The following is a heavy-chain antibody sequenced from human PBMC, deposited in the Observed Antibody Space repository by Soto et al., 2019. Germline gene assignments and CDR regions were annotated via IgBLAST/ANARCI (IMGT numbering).Heavy chain of an antibody. J-gene: IGHJ6*01. CDR3: ATTTAVIVAQGPMDV. V-gene: IGHV1-69-2*01. CDR1: GFKFIDYY. CDR2: VDPEDGET. D-gene: IGHD2-21*01. Sequence: EVQLVQSGAEVKKPGATVKISCKVSGFKFIDYYLYWVQQAPGKALEWMGRVDPEDGETVYSEKFHGRLTITADTSRDIAHMELSGLRSEDTAVYFCATTTAVIVAQGPMDVWGQGTTVIVSS.